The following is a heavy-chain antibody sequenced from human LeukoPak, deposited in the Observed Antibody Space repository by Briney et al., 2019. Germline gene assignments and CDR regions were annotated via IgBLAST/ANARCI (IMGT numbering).Heavy chain of an antibody. J-gene: IGHJ2*01. Sequence: PSETLSLTCTVSGGSISSSGYYWGWIRQPPGKGLEWIGYIYYSGSTNYNPSLKSRVTISVDTSKNQFSLKLSSVTAADTAVCYCARRVRYSGSQYWYFDPWGRGTLVTVSS. D-gene: IGHD1-26*01. CDR1: GGSISSSGYY. CDR3: ARRVRYSGSQYWYFDP. CDR2: IYYSGST. V-gene: IGHV4-61*05.